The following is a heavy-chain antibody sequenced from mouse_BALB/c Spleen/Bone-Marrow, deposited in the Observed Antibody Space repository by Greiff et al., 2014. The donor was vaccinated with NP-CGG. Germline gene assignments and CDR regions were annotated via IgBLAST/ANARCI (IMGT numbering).Heavy chain of an antibody. D-gene: IGHD2-14*01. J-gene: IGHJ1*01. CDR1: GYTVTSYT. CDR3: ARYRYDWYFDV. CDR2: INPSSGYT. Sequence: QVQLKESGAELARPGASVKMSCKASGYTVTSYTMHWVKQRPGQGLEWIGYINPSSGYTNYNQKFKDKATLTADKSSSTAYMQLSSLTSEDSAVYYCARYRYDWYFDVWGAGTTVTVSS. V-gene: IGHV1-4*01.